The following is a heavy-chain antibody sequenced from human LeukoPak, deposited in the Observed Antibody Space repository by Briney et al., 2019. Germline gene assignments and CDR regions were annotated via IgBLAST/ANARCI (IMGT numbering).Heavy chain of an antibody. V-gene: IGHV4-34*01. J-gene: IGHJ4*02. Sequence: PSETLSLTCAVYGGSFSGYYWSWIRQPPGKGLEWIGEINHSGSTNYNPSLKSRVTISVDTSKNQFSLKLSSVTAADTAVYYCARGPPYYYDSSGKTEGVDYWGKGTLVTVSS. CDR2: INHSGST. D-gene: IGHD3-22*01. CDR1: GGSFSGYY. CDR3: ARGPPYYYDSSGKTEGVDY.